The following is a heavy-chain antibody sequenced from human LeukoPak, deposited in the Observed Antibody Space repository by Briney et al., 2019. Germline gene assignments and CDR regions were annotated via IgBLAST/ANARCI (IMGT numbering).Heavy chain of an antibody. Sequence: PGESLKISCKGSGYSFTDYWIGWVRQMPGKGLEWIGMIYPGDSDTRYSPSFQGQVTISADKSTNTAYLQWGSLKASDTAMYYCARHKGYYGSGTTGLDYWGQGTLVTVSP. CDR3: ARHKGYYGSGTTGLDY. CDR1: GYSFTDYW. CDR2: IYPGDSDT. V-gene: IGHV5-51*01. J-gene: IGHJ4*02. D-gene: IGHD3-10*01.